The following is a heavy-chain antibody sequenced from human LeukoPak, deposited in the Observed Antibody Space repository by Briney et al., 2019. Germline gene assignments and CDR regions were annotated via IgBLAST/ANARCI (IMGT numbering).Heavy chain of an antibody. CDR3: SRQDAEYYYDSGSYNDY. Sequence: GGSLRLSCASSGFTFSTYWMSWVRQAPGQGLEWVANIKQAGSVEYYVASVRGRFTISRDNAKSSLYLHMGSVRGEEPTVDYCSRQDAEYYYDSGSYNDYWGQGTLVTVSS. CDR2: IKQAGSVE. D-gene: IGHD3-22*01. V-gene: IGHV3-7*05. J-gene: IGHJ4*02. CDR1: GFTFSTYW.